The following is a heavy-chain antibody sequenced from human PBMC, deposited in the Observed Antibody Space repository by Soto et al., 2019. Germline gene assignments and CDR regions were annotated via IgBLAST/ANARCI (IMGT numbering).Heavy chain of an antibody. Sequence: GGSLRLSVAASGFALTSNARSWVRRAPGKGLEWVSAISGSGGSTYYADSVKGRFTISRDNSKNTLYLQMNSLRAEDTAVYYCARRASGPYNWFDPWGQGTLVTVSS. CDR1: GFALTSNA. CDR2: ISGSGGST. V-gene: IGHV3-23*01. D-gene: IGHD6-25*01. CDR3: ARRASGPYNWFDP. J-gene: IGHJ5*02.